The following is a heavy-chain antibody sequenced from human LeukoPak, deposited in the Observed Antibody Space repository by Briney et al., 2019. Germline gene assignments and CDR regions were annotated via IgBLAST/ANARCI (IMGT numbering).Heavy chain of an antibody. CDR1: GGSISSSSYY. Sequence: SETLSLTCTVSGGSISSSSYYWGWIRQPPGKGLEWIGNFYYSGNNYYNPSLKSRVTISVDTSKNQFSLKLSSVTAADTAVYYCARSDYYDKYYFDYWGQGTLVTVSS. D-gene: IGHD3-22*01. J-gene: IGHJ4*02. CDR3: ARSDYYDKYYFDY. CDR2: FYYSGNN. V-gene: IGHV4-39*07.